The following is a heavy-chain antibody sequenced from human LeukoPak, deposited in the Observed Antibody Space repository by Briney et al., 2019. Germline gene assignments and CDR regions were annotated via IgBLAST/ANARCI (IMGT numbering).Heavy chain of an antibody. V-gene: IGHV3-21*01. CDR2: ISSSSSYI. D-gene: IGHD6-13*01. Sequence: GGTLRLSCAASGFTFSSYGMSWVRQAPGKGLEWVSSISSSSSYIYYADSVKGRFTISRDNAKNSLYLQMNSLRAEDTAVYYCARDLQLVPWGWFDPWGQGTLVTVSS. CDR3: ARDLQLVPWGWFDP. CDR1: GFTFSSYG. J-gene: IGHJ5*02.